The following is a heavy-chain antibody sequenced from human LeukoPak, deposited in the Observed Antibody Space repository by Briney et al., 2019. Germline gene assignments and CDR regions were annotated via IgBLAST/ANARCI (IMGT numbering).Heavy chain of an antibody. J-gene: IGHJ4*02. CDR3: GRHSSLWTYGDFDY. D-gene: IGHD3/OR15-3a*01. CDR1: VDSLRGYY. Sequence: PSETLSLTCCVSVDSLRGYYGSCLPHPREEGRECVAYIHSNGYKEQSPCVKSRITPSLHTSEHQISWKLSSVTPGDTAVYFCGRHSSLWTYGDFDYWGQGTLVTVSS. V-gene: IGHV4-59*08. CDR2: IHSNGYK.